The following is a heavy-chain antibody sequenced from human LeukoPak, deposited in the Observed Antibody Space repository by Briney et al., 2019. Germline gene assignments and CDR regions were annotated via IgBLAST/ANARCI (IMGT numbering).Heavy chain of an antibody. D-gene: IGHD4-11*01. J-gene: IGHJ3*02. V-gene: IGHV4-30-4*01. CDR2: IYYSGST. Sequence: SETLSLTCTVSGGSISSGDYYWTWIRRPPGKGLEWIGCIYYSGSTYYNPSLKSRLTISVDTSKNQFSLTLSSVTAADTAVYYCSRDVQTSGDAFDIWGQGTMATVSS. CDR1: GGSISSGDYY. CDR3: SRDVQTSGDAFDI.